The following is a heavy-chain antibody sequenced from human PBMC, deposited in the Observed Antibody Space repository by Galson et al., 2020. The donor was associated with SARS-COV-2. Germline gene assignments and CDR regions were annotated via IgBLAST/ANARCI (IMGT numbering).Heavy chain of an antibody. V-gene: IGHV1-2*02. CDR2: INPNSGGT. CDR1: GYTFTGYY. J-gene: IGHJ4*02. Sequence: ASVKVSCKASGYTFTGYYMHWVRQAPGQGLEWMGWINPNSGGTNYAQKFQGRVTMTRDTSISTAYMELSRLRSDDTAVYYCARDPGPYYYDSSGYFKEYYFDYWGQGTLVTVSS. CDR3: ARDPGPYYYDSSGYFKEYYFDY. D-gene: IGHD3-22*01.